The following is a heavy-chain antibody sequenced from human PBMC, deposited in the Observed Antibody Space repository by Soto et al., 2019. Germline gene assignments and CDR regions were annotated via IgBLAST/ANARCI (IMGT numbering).Heavy chain of an antibody. CDR2: ISGSGGST. D-gene: IGHD3-3*01. CDR3: AKRTPGDFWSGYYTGYFDY. CDR1: GFTFSSYA. Sequence: GESLKISCAASGFTFSSYAMSWVRQAPGKGLEWVSAISGSGGSTYYADSVKGRFTISRDNSKNTLYLQMNSLRAEDTAVYYCAKRTPGDFWSGYYTGYFDYWGQGTLVTVSS. V-gene: IGHV3-23*01. J-gene: IGHJ4*02.